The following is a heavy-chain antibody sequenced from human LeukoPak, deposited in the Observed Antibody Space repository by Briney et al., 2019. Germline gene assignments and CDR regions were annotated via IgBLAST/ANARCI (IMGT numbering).Heavy chain of an antibody. CDR2: INPFNGNT. CDR3: ARDYTSAEWLGFAFDV. D-gene: IGHD6-19*01. CDR1: GYTFTRYA. V-gene: IGHV1-18*01. J-gene: IGHJ3*01. Sequence: ASEKVSCKASGYTFTRYAISWVRQAPGQGLEWMGWINPFNGNTNDAERFQGRVIMTTDTSTRTAYMELRSLRSDDTAVYYCARDYTSAEWLGFAFDVWGQGTMISVSS.